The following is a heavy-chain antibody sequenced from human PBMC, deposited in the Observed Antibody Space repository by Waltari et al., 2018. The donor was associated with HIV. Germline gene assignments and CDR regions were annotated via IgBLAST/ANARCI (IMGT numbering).Heavy chain of an antibody. D-gene: IGHD2-2*01. J-gene: IGHJ6*02. CDR1: GYTFTDYY. CDR3: ATVYCSSTSCYDYYYYGMDV. Sequence: EVQLVQSGAEVKKPGATVKISCKVSGYTFTDYYMHWVQQAPGKGLEWMGLVDPEDGETIYAEKFQGRVTITADTSTDTAYMELSSLRSEDTAVYYCATVYCSSTSCYDYYYYGMDVWGQGTTVTVSS. CDR2: VDPEDGET. V-gene: IGHV1-69-2*01.